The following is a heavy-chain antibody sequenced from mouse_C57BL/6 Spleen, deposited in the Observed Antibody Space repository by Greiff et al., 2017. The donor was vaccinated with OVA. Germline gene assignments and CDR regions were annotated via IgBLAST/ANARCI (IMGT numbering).Heavy chain of an antibody. Sequence: VQLQQSGPELVKPGASVKLPCKASGYTFTDYNMDWVKQSHGKSLEWIGDINPNTGGTIYNQKFTGKATLTVDKSSSTAYMELRSLTSEDTAVYDSARAYYYGSSLFAYWGQGTLVTVSA. V-gene: IGHV1-18*01. CDR1: GYTFTDYN. D-gene: IGHD1-1*01. CDR2: INPNTGGT. CDR3: ARAYYYGSSLFAY. J-gene: IGHJ3*01.